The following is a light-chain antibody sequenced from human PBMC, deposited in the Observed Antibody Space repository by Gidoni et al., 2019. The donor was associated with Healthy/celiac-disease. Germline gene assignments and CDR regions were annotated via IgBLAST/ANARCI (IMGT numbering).Light chain of an antibody. J-gene: IGLJ2*01. Sequence: QSALTQPASESGSPGQSINISCTGTSSDVGSYNLVSWYQQHPGKAPKLMIYEGSKRPSGVSNRFSGSKSGNTASLTISGLQAEDEADYYCCSYAGSSTPVFGGGTKLTVL. CDR3: CSYAGSSTPV. CDR2: EGS. CDR1: SSDVGSYNL. V-gene: IGLV2-23*01.